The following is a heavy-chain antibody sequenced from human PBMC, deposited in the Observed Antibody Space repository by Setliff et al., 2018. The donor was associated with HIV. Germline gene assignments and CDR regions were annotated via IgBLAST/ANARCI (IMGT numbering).Heavy chain of an antibody. D-gene: IGHD5-12*01. J-gene: IGHJ4*02. CDR1: GFTFSNYW. Sequence: GGSLRLSCVASGFTFSNYWMHWVRQAPGKGLVWVSRINTDGSSTSHADSVKGRFTISRDNAKNTLFLQMNSLRAEDTAVYYCARQPRWLQFPRYFDYWGQGTLVTVSS. CDR2: INTDGSST. V-gene: IGHV3-74*01. CDR3: ARQPRWLQFPRYFDY.